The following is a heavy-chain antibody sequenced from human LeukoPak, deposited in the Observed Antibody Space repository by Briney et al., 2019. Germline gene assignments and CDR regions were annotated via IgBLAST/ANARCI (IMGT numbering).Heavy chain of an antibody. D-gene: IGHD3-22*01. J-gene: IGHJ3*02. CDR1: GGSISGGSYY. CDR3: ARVTYYDSSGYPRGAFDI. Sequence: SETLSLTCTVSGGSISGGSYYWSWVRQPAGKGLEGIGRIYTSGSTNYNPSLKSRVPISVDPSKNQFSLKLSSVTAADTAVYYCARVTYYDSSGYPRGAFDIWGQGKMVTVSS. CDR2: IYTSGST. V-gene: IGHV4-61*02.